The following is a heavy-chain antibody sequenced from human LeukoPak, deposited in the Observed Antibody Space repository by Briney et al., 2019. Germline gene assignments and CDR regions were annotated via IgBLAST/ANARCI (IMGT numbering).Heavy chain of an antibody. CDR2: ISYDGSNK. CDR3: ARARGQWLADAFDI. Sequence: GGSLRLSCAASGFTFSSYAMHWLRPAPGKGLEWVAVISYDGSNKYYADSVKGRFTISRDNSKNTLYLQMNSLRAEDTAVYYCARARGQWLADAFDIWGQGTMVTVSS. V-gene: IGHV3-30-3*01. D-gene: IGHD6-19*01. CDR1: GFTFSSYA. J-gene: IGHJ3*02.